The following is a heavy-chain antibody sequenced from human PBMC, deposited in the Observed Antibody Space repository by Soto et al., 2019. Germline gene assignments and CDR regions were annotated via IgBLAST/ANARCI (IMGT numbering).Heavy chain of an antibody. CDR1: GGSISSSTYY. V-gene: IGHV4-39*01. Sequence: SETLSLTCTVSGGSISSSTYYWGWIRQPPGKGLEWIGSVYYSGSTYYNPSLKSRVTISVDTSNNQFSLKLNSVTAADTAVYYCARHQYYNDSSGYTLDYWGQGTLVTVSS. D-gene: IGHD3-22*01. CDR3: ARHQYYNDSSGYTLDY. J-gene: IGHJ4*02. CDR2: VYYSGST.